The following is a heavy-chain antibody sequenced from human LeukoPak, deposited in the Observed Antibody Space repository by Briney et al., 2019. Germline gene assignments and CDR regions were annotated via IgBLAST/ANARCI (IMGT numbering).Heavy chain of an antibody. CDR3: ARGYYYGSEMYYFDY. CDR2: INPSGGST. CDR1: GYTFTSYY. D-gene: IGHD3-10*01. J-gene: IGHJ4*02. Sequence: ASVKVSCKASGYTFTSYYMHWVRQAPGQGLEWMGIINPSGGSTSYAQKFQGRVTMTRDMSTSTVYMELSSLRSEDTAVYYCARGYYYGSEMYYFDYWGQGTLVTVPS. V-gene: IGHV1-46*01.